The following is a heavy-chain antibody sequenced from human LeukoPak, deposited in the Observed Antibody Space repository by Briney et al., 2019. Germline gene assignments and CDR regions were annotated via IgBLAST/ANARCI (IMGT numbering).Heavy chain of an antibody. CDR2: IYYSGST. Sequence: SETLSLTCTVSGGSISSYYWSWIRQPPGKGLEWIGDIYYSGSTNYNPSLKRRVTISVDTSKHQFSLKLSSVTAADTAVYYCARQLGTRYDFWSGYYTGWFDPWGQGTLVTVSS. D-gene: IGHD3-3*01. V-gene: IGHV4-59*01. CDR1: GGSISSYY. J-gene: IGHJ5*02. CDR3: ARQLGTRYDFWSGYYTGWFDP.